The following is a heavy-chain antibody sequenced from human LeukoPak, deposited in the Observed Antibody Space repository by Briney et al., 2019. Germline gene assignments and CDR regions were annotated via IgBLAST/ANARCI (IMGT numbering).Heavy chain of an antibody. CDR2: ISYDGSTK. CDR3: AKDLGYCGSTSCYGGDY. Sequence: GGSLRLSCAASGFTFSSYGMHWVRQAPGKGLEWVAVISYDGSTKYYADSVKGRFTISRDNSKNTLHLQMNSLRAEDTAVYYCAKDLGYCGSTSCYGGDYWGQGTLVTVSS. D-gene: IGHD2-2*01. CDR1: GFTFSSYG. V-gene: IGHV3-30*18. J-gene: IGHJ4*02.